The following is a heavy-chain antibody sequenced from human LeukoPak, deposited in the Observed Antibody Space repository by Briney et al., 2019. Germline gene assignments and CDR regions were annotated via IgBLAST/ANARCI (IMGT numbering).Heavy chain of an antibody. D-gene: IGHD2-2*01. CDR2: IIPIFGTA. Sequence: SVKVSCKASGGTFSSYAISWVRQAPGQGLEWMGGIIPIFGTANYAQKFQGRVMITADKSTSTAYMELSSLRSEDTAVYYCARGGSEYQLLNWFDPWGQGTLVTVSS. J-gene: IGHJ5*02. CDR3: ARGGSEYQLLNWFDP. V-gene: IGHV1-69*06. CDR1: GGTFSSYA.